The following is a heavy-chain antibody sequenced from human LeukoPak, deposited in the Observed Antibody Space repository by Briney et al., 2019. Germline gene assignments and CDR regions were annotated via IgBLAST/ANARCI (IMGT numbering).Heavy chain of an antibody. CDR1: GFTFSSYA. V-gene: IGHV3-23*01. D-gene: IGHD2-2*01. Sequence: GGSLRLSCAASGFTFSSYAMSWVRQAPGKGLEWVSAISGSGGSTYYADSVKGRFTISRDNAKNSLYLQMNSLRDEDTAVYYCARASAYCSSTTCYLDYWGQGTLVTVSS. CDR3: ARASAYCSSTTCYLDY. J-gene: IGHJ4*02. CDR2: ISGSGGST.